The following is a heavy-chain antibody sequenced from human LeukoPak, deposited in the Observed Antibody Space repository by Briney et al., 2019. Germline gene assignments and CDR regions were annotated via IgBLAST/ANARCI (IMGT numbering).Heavy chain of an antibody. J-gene: IGHJ4*02. V-gene: IGHV1-69*13. CDR3: ATARVRLGELSLPEVRDD. Sequence: GASVKVSCKASGGTFISYAISWVRQAPGQGLEWMGGIIPIFGTANYAQKFQGRVTITADESTSTAYMELSSLRSEDTAVYYCATARVRLGELSLPEVRDDWGQGTLISVSS. CDR1: GGTFISYA. D-gene: IGHD3-16*02. CDR2: IIPIFGTA.